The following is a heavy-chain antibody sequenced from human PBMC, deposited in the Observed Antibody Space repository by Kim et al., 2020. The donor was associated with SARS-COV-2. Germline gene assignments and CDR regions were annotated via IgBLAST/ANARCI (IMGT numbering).Heavy chain of an antibody. V-gene: IGHV3-30*18. CDR1: GFTFSSYG. CDR2: ISYDGSNK. Sequence: GGSLRLSCAASGFTFSSYGMHWVRQAPGKGLEWVAVISYDGSNKYYADSVKGRFTISRDNSKNTLYLQMNSLRAEDTAVYYCAKGANWNSNHPPFDYWG. D-gene: IGHD1-7*01. CDR3: AKGANWNSNHPPFDY. J-gene: IGHJ4*01.